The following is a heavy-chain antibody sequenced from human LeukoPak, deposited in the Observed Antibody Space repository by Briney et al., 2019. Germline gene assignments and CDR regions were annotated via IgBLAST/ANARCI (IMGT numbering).Heavy chain of an antibody. V-gene: IGHV1-2*02. CDR1: GYTFTGYY. J-gene: IGHJ5*02. CDR3: ARAKPGIAAAGTSGRYWFDP. CDR2: INPNSGGT. Sequence: GASVKVSCKASGYTFTGYYIHWVRQAPGQGLEWMGWINPNSGGTNYAQKFQGRVTMTRDTSISTAYMELSRLRSDDTAVYYCARAKPGIAAAGTSGRYWFDPWGQGTLVTVSS. D-gene: IGHD6-13*01.